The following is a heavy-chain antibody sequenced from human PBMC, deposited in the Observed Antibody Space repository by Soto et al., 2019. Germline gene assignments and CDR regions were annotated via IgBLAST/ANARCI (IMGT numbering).Heavy chain of an antibody. CDR3: ARDSQQWLRLPSGAFDI. CDR1: GGTFSSYA. CDR2: IIPIFGTA. J-gene: IGHJ3*02. Sequence: VASVKVSCKASGGTFSSYAISWVRQAPGQGLEWMGGIIPIFGTANYAQKFQGRVTITADKSTSTAYMELSSLRSEDTAVYYCARDSQQWLRLPSGAFDIWGQGTMVTVSS. V-gene: IGHV1-69*06. D-gene: IGHD5-12*01.